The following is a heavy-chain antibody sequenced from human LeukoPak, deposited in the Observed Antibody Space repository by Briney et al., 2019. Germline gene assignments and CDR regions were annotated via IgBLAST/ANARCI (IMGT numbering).Heavy chain of an antibody. D-gene: IGHD3-16*01. Sequence: SETLSLTCTVSGGSISSSSYYWGWTRQPPGKGLEWIGSIYYSGSTYYNPSLKSRVTISVDTSKNQSSLKLSSVTAADTAVYYCTRGAGWLIDYWGQGILVTVSS. CDR3: TRGAGWLIDY. V-gene: IGHV4-39*07. CDR2: IYYSGST. CDR1: GGSISSSSYY. J-gene: IGHJ4*02.